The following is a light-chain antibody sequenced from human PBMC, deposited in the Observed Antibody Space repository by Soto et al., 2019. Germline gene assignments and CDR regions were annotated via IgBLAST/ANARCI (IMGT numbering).Light chain of an antibody. V-gene: IGKV3-20*01. CDR3: QQYYTSPIT. CDR2: GSS. Sequence: EIVLTQSPCTLSLSPGERATLSCRASQSITSNSLAWYQQKPGQAPRLLIYGSSSRATGIPDRFSGSGSGTDFTLTISRLEPEDFAVYYCQQYYTSPITFGQGTRLEIK. J-gene: IGKJ5*01. CDR1: QSITSNS.